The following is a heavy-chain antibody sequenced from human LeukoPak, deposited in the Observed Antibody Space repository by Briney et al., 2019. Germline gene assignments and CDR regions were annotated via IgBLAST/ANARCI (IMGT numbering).Heavy chain of an antibody. CDR1: GGSISSYY. V-gene: IGHV4-4*07. CDR3: ARDRGTVTTGWYFDL. D-gene: IGHD4-17*01. Sequence: SETLSLTCTVSGGSISSYYSSWIRQPAGKGLEWIGRIYTSGSTNYNPPLKSRVTMPVDTSKNQFSLKLSSVTAADTAVYYCARDRGTVTTGWYFDLCGRGTLVTVSS. CDR2: IYTSGST. J-gene: IGHJ2*01.